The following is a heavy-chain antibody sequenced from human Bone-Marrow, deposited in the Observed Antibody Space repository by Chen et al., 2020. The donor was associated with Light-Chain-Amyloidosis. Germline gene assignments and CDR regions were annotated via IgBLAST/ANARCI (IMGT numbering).Heavy chain of an antibody. D-gene: IGHD5-12*01. CDR2: INPDGTRV. CDR3: SREFTGYDDY. V-gene: IGHV3-74*01. J-gene: IGHJ4*02. CDR1: GFTFRTSW. Sequence: DVQLLESGGGLVQPGGSLRLSCAASGFTFRTSWMHWVRQAPGKGLVWVSRINPDGTRVDYADSVRGRFTISRDDAKSTVYLQMNSLRAEDTAVYHCSREFTGYDDYWGQGTLVTVSS.